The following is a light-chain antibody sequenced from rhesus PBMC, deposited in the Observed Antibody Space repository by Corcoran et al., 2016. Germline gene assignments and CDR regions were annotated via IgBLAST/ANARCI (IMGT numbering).Light chain of an antibody. J-gene: IGKJ1*01. V-gene: IGKV1-94*01. Sequence: DIQMTQSPSSLSASVGDRVTVTCRASQGINKELTWYQQKPGKAPTLLIFAASSLETGVSSRFRGSGFGTDFTLTINSLQPADVATYYCLQYYSPPLTFGQGTKVEIK. CDR3: LQYYSPPLT. CDR1: QGINKE. CDR2: AAS.